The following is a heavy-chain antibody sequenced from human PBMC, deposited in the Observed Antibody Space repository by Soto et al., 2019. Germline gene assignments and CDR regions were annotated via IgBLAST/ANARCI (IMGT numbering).Heavy chain of an antibody. CDR1: GFTFSSYA. CDR3: ARSPSEVWEPHAFDI. CDR2: ISYDGSNK. Sequence: QVQLVESGGGVVQPGRSLRLSCAASGFTFSSYAMHWVRQAPGKGLEWVAVISYDGSNKYYADSVKGRFTISRDNSKNTLYLQMNSLRAEDTAVYYCARSPSEVWEPHAFDIWGEATMVTFSS. V-gene: IGHV3-30-3*01. D-gene: IGHD1-26*01. J-gene: IGHJ3*02.